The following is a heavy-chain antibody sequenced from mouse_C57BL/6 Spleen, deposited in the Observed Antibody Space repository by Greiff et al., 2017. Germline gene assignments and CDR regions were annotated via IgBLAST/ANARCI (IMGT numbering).Heavy chain of an antibody. V-gene: IGHV5-12*01. J-gene: IGHJ4*01. Sequence: VQLKESGGGLVQPGGSLKLSCAASGFTFSDYYMYWVRQTPEKRLEWVAYISNGGGSTYYPDTVKGRFTISRDNAKNTLYLQMSRLKSEDTAMYYCARNDGSLYAMDYWGQGTSVTVSS. CDR3: ARNDGSLYAMDY. CDR1: GFTFSDYY. D-gene: IGHD2-3*01. CDR2: ISNGGGST.